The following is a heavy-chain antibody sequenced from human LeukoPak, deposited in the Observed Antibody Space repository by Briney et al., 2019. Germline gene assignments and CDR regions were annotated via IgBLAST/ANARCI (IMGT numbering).Heavy chain of an antibody. J-gene: IGHJ5*02. CDR1: GYTSRTYG. CDR3: ARDVPGSIGTTARFDP. CDR2: ISFHNGNT. D-gene: IGHD1-1*01. Sequence: ASVKVSCKSSGYTSRTYGISWMRPAPGQGLEWMGWISFHNGNTNYAQKFHGRLTMTTDTSTSTAYMELRSLRSDDTGVYYCARDVPGSIGTTARFDPWGQGTLVTVSS. V-gene: IGHV1-18*01.